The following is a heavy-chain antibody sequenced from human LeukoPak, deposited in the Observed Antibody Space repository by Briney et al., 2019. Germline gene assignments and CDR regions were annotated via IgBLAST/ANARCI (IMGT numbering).Heavy chain of an antibody. CDR1: GFTFSSYA. Sequence: GGSLRLSCAASGFTFSSYAMHWVRQAPGKGLEWVAVISYDGSNKYYADSVKGRFTVSRDNSKNTLSLQMNSLRDEDTAVYYCAKANTDTRWYFDYWGQGTLVTVSS. D-gene: IGHD1/OR15-1a*01. CDR2: ISYDGSNK. J-gene: IGHJ4*02. CDR3: AKANTDTRWYFDY. V-gene: IGHV3-30-3*01.